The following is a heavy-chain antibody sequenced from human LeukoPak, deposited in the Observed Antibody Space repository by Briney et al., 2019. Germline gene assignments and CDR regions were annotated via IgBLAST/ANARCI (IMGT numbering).Heavy chain of an antibody. CDR1: GYTFTSYY. Sequence: GASVKVSCKASGYTFTSYYMHWVRQAPGQGLEWMGIINPSGGSTSYAQKFQGRVTMTRDMSTSTVYMELRSLRSDDTAVYYCARDNLALDYWGQGTLVTVSS. CDR2: INPSGGST. V-gene: IGHV1-46*01. J-gene: IGHJ4*02. D-gene: IGHD1-14*01. CDR3: ARDNLALDY.